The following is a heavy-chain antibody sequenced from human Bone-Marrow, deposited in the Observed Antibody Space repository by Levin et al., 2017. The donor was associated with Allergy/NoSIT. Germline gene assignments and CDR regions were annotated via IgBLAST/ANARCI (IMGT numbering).Heavy chain of an antibody. CDR1: GGTISSSSYY. D-gene: IGHD3-16*01. Sequence: SETLSLTCTVSGGTISSSSYYWSWIRQSPGTGSEWIGSIIYTGVTYYNPSLESRVSITKDTSKNEFSLMMNSVTAAAPVFYYCVRQPVSKTGTYSDYRWAKTTFDHWGQGILVIVSS. J-gene: IGHJ5*02. CDR3: VRQPVSKTGTYSDYRWAKTTFDH. CDR2: IIYTGVT. V-gene: IGHV4-39*01.